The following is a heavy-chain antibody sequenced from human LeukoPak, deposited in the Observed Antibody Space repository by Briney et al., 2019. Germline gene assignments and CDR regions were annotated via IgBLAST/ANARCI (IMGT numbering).Heavy chain of an antibody. CDR3: ARVAYCSGGSCYSFDY. CDR2: IYSGGST. Sequence: PGGSLRLSCAASGFTVSSNYMSWVRQAPGKGLGWVSVIYSGGSTYYADSVKGRFTISRDNSKNTLYLQMNSLRAEDTAVYYCARVAYCSGGSCYSFDYWGQGTLVTVSS. V-gene: IGHV3-53*01. J-gene: IGHJ4*02. D-gene: IGHD2-15*01. CDR1: GFTVSSNY.